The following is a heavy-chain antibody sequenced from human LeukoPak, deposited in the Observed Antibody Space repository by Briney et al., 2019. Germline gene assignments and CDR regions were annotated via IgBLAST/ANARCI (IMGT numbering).Heavy chain of an antibody. CDR3: ARGPKRGFPGSHCTKVGCWFDP. Sequence: PSETLSLTCTVSGGSISSGGYYWSWIRQHPGKGLEWIGYIYYSGSTYYNPSLKSRVTISVDTSKNQFSLKLSSVTAADTAVYYCARGPKRGFPGSHCTKVGCWFDPWGQGTLDTVSS. J-gene: IGHJ5*02. D-gene: IGHD2-8*01. CDR2: IYYSGST. V-gene: IGHV4-31*03. CDR1: GGSISSGGYY.